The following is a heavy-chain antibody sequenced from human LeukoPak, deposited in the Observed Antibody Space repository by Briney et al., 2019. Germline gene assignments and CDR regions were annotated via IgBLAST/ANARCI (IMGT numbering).Heavy chain of an antibody. V-gene: IGHV3-23*01. Sequence: GGSLRLSCAASGFPFSSYFMSWVRQGPGKGLEWVSTISGSSSTYDADSVKGRFTISRDNSKNTLYLQVNSLRAEDTAVYYCARYCSGASCFRGFDYWGQGTLVTVSS. CDR2: ISGSSST. J-gene: IGHJ4*02. CDR3: ARYCSGASCFRGFDY. CDR1: GFPFSSYF. D-gene: IGHD2-15*01.